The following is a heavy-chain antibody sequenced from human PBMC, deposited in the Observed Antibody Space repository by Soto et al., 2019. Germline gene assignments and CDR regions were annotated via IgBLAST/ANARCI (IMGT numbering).Heavy chain of an antibody. J-gene: IGHJ5*02. Sequence: QLQLQESGPGLVKPSETLSLTCTVSGGSISSSSYYWGWIRQPPGKGLEWIGSIYYSGSTYYNPSLKSRVTISVDTSKNQFSLKLSSVTAADTAMYYCARFTDESASDYDYVWGEPGENWFDPWGQGTLVTVSS. CDR2: IYYSGST. CDR3: ARFTDESASDYDYVWGEPGENWFDP. CDR1: GGSISSSSYY. V-gene: IGHV4-39*01. D-gene: IGHD3-16*01.